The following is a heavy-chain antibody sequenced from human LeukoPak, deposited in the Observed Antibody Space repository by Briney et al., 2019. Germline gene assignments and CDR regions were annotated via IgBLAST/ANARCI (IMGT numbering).Heavy chain of an antibody. J-gene: IGHJ4*02. D-gene: IGHD5-18*01. Sequence: SETLSLTCTVSGGXISSYYCSWIRQPPGKGLEWIGYIYYSGSTNYNPSLKSRVTISVDTSKNQFSLKLSSVTATDTAVYYCARGLRGYHFDYWGQGTLVTVSS. CDR3: ARGLRGYHFDY. V-gene: IGHV4-59*01. CDR2: IYYSGST. CDR1: GGXISSYY.